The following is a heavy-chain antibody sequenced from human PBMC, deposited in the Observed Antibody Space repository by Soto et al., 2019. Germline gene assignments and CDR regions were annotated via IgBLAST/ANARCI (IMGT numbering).Heavy chain of an antibody. J-gene: IGHJ4*02. CDR1: GFTFSSYG. D-gene: IGHD2-2*01. Sequence: GGSLRLSCAASGFTFSSYGMHWVRQAPGKGLEWVAVISYDGSNKYYADSVKGRFTISRDNSKNTLYLQMNSLRAEDTAVYYCAKEDPPNIVLVRTYFDYWGQGTLVTVSS. V-gene: IGHV3-30*18. CDR3: AKEDPPNIVLVRTYFDY. CDR2: ISYDGSNK.